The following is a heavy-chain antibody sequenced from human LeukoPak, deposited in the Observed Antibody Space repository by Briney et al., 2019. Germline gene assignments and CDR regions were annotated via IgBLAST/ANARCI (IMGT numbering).Heavy chain of an antibody. CDR3: AKDSKLMYYYDSSGYGWLDY. V-gene: IGHV3-23*01. Sequence: PGGSLRLSCAASGFTFSSYAMSWVRQAPGKGLEWVSAISGSGGSTYYADSVKGRFTISRDNSKNTLYLQMNSLRAEHTAVYYCAKDSKLMYYYDSSGYGWLDYWGQGTLVTVSS. D-gene: IGHD3-22*01. CDR1: GFTFSSYA. J-gene: IGHJ4*02. CDR2: ISGSGGST.